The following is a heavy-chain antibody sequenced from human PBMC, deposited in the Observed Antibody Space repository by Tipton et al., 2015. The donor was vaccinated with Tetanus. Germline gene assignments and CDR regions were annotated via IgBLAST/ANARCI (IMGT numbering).Heavy chain of an antibody. CDR3: ARANYDFPKKGPFDS. CDR1: GGSVRGGSYY. D-gene: IGHD3-3*01. CDR2: ISYSGST. V-gene: IGHV4-61*01. J-gene: IGHJ4*02. Sequence: TLSLTCTVSGGSVRGGSYYWNWIRQPPGKGLEWIGYISYSGSTNSNYSLKSRITISQDTSNNQFSLKLTSVTAADTAVYYCARANYDFPKKGPFDSWGQGKQVSVSS.